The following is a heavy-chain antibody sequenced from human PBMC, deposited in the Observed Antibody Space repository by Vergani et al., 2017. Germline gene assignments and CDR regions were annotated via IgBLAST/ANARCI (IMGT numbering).Heavy chain of an antibody. D-gene: IGHD3-9*01. CDR2: IWYDGSNK. Sequence: QVQLVESGGGVVQPGRSLRLSCAASGFTFSSYGMHWVRQAPGKGLEWVAVIWYDGSNKYYADSVKGRFTISRDNSKNTLYLQMNSLRAEDTAVYYCARDVLRYFDWSRGQFDPWGQGTLVTVSS. CDR3: ARDVLRYFDWSRGQFDP. J-gene: IGHJ5*02. CDR1: GFTFSSYG. V-gene: IGHV3-33*01.